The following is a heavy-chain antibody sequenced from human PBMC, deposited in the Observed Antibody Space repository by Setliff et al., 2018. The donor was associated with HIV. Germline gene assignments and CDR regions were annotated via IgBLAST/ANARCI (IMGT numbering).Heavy chain of an antibody. J-gene: IGHJ4*02. CDR2: ININTGNP. CDR1: GYSFSNYA. V-gene: IGHV7-4-1*02. D-gene: IGHD1-1*01. Sequence: ASVKVSCKASGYSFSNYAMNWVRQAPGQGLEWMGWININTGNPTYAQGFTGRFVFSLDTSVSTAYLQTSSLKAEDTAVYYCARARRNDVSPLYYSDRCGQGTLVTVSS. CDR3: ARARRNDVSPLYYSDR.